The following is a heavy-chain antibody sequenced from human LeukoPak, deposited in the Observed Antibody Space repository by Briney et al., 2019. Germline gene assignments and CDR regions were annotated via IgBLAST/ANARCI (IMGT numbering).Heavy chain of an antibody. D-gene: IGHD2-15*01. Sequence: GGSLRLSCAASGFTFSSYAMHWVRQAPGKGLEWVAVISYDGSNKYYADSVKGRFTISRDNSKNTLYLQMNSLRAEDTAVYYCARWGRYCSGGSCHYFDYWGQGTLVTVSS. CDR3: ARWGRYCSGGSCHYFDY. CDR1: GFTFSSYA. V-gene: IGHV3-30-3*01. J-gene: IGHJ4*02. CDR2: ISYDGSNK.